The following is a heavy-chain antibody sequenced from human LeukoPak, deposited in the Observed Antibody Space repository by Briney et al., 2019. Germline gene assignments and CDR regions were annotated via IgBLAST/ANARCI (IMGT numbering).Heavy chain of an antibody. J-gene: IGHJ5*02. V-gene: IGHV1-8*02. Sequence: ASVKVSCKASGGTFSSYAINWVRQATGQGLEWMGWMNPNSGNTGYAQKFQGRVTMTRNISISTAYMELSSLRSEDTAVYYCAREGQSVAGDNWFDPWGQGTLVTVSS. CDR2: MNPNSGNT. D-gene: IGHD6-19*01. CDR1: GGTFSSYA. CDR3: AREGQSVAGDNWFDP.